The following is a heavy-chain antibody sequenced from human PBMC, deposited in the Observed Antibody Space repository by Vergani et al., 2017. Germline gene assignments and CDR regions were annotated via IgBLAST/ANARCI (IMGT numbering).Heavy chain of an antibody. CDR3: ARDHISSGWYGGAFDI. CDR1: GFTVSSNY. CDR2: IYSGGST. V-gene: IGHV3-66*02. D-gene: IGHD6-19*01. J-gene: IGHJ3*02. Sequence: EVQLVESGGGLVQPGGSLRLSCAASGFTVSSNYMSWVRQAPGKGLEWVSVIYSGGSTYYADSVKGRFTISRDNSKNTLYLQMNSLRAEDTAVYYCARDHISSGWYGGAFDIWGQGTMVTVSS.